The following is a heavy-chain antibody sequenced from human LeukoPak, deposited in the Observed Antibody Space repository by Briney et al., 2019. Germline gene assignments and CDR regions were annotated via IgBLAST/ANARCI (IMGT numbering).Heavy chain of an antibody. CDR1: GFTFSSYA. Sequence: GGSLRLSCAASGFTFSSYAMHWVRQAPGKGLEYVSAISSNGGSTYYANSVKGRFTISRDNSKNTLYLQMGSLRAEDMAVYYCARDFRYYDSSGYLYWGRGTLVTVSS. CDR3: ARDFRYYDSSGYLY. D-gene: IGHD3-22*01. V-gene: IGHV3-64*01. CDR2: ISSNGGST. J-gene: IGHJ4*02.